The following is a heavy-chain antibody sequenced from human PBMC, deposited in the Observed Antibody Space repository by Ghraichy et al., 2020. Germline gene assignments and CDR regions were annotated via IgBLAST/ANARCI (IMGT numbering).Heavy chain of an antibody. V-gene: IGHV5-51*01. Sequence: GESLNISCKGSGYSFTSYWIGWVRQMPGKGLEWMGIIYPGDSDTRYSPSFQGQVTISADKSISTAYLQWSSLKASDTAMYYCARAPGCGGDCHTPNYYYYYGMDVWGQGTTVTVSS. CDR2: IYPGDSDT. CDR3: ARAPGCGGDCHTPNYYYYYGMDV. CDR1: GYSFTSYW. D-gene: IGHD2-21*02. J-gene: IGHJ6*02.